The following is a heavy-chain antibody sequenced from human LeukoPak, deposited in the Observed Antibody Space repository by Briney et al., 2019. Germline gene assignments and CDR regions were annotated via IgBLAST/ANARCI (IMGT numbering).Heavy chain of an antibody. Sequence: PSETLSLTCAVYVGSFSGYYWSWIRQPPGKGLEWIGEINHSGSTNYNPSLKSRVTISVDTSKNQFSLKLSSVTAADTAVYYCARSNYESPPQPSDYSGQGTLVTAS. V-gene: IGHV4-34*01. CDR2: INHSGST. CDR3: ARSNYESPPQPSDY. CDR1: VGSFSGYY. J-gene: IGHJ4*02. D-gene: IGHD3-22*01.